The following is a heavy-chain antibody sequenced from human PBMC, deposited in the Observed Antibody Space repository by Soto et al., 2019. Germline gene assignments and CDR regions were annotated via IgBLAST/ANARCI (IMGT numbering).Heavy chain of an antibody. J-gene: IGHJ5*02. Sequence: TLSLTCTVSGGSISSGGYYWSWIRQHPGKGLEWIGYIYYSGSTYYNTSLKSRVTISVDTSKNQFSLKLSSVTAADTAVYYCAREASDIVVVPAAIYNWFDTWGQGTLATVSS. CDR3: AREASDIVVVPAAIYNWFDT. CDR1: GGSISSGGYY. D-gene: IGHD2-2*02. CDR2: IYYSGST. V-gene: IGHV4-31*03.